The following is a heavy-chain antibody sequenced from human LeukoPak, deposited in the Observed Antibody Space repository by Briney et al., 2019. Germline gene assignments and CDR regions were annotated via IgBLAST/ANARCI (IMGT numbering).Heavy chain of an antibody. V-gene: IGHV4-59*05. CDR1: GVSISGYY. J-gene: IGHJ4*02. D-gene: IGHD1/OR15-1a*01. CDR3: ARQISGNKDC. Sequence: SETLSLTCTVSGVSISGYYWIWIRQPPGRSLEYIGSIFYRESFSYGGTTFYNPSLQSRVTISVDTSKSAFSLRLNSVTAADTAVYYCARQISGNKDCWGQGTLVTVSS. CDR2: IFYRESFSYGGTT.